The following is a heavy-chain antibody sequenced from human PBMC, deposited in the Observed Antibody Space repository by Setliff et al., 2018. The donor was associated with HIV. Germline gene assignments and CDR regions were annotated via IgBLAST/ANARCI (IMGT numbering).Heavy chain of an antibody. CDR2: IIPIFGTT. CDR1: GYTFSDYY. D-gene: IGHD3-22*01. Sequence: ASVKVSCKASGYTFSDYYMHWVRQAPGQGLEWMGGIIPIFGTTHYAQKFQGRVTVTADESTSTAYMQLSSLRSDDTAVYYCARGRNYDSSGYGDYYYYMDVWGKGTTVTVSS. CDR3: ARGRNYDSSGYGDYYYYMDV. J-gene: IGHJ6*03. V-gene: IGHV1-69*13.